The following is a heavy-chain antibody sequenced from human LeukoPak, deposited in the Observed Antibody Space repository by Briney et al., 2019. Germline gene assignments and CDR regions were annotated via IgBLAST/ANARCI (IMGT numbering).Heavy chain of an antibody. CDR1: GVTFSSHA. Sequence: GRSLRLSCAASGVTFSSHAMHWVRQAPGKGLEWVAVISYDGSNKYYADSVKGRFTVSRDNSKNTLDLQMNGLRAEDTAVYYCARAVTWIDPWGQGTLVTVSS. CDR3: ARAVTWIDP. V-gene: IGHV3-30*04. J-gene: IGHJ5*02. CDR2: ISYDGSNK.